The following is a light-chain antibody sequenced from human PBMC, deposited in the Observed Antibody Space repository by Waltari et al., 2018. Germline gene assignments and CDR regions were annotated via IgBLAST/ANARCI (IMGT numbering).Light chain of an antibody. CDR1: SEHSAYA. V-gene: IGLV4-69*01. CDR2: IDGGGGQ. CDR3: QTWDPDTVV. Sequence: QLAVTQSPSASASLGASVKLTCTLSSEHSAYAIARHQHQPEKGPRSWMKIDGGGGQTKGDVIPDRFSGFSSGAEPYRTISSLQYEDEAAYYCQTWDPDTVVFGGGTKLTV. J-gene: IGLJ2*01.